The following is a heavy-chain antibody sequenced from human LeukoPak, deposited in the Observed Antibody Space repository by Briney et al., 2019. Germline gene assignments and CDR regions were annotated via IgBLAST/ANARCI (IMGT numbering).Heavy chain of an antibody. J-gene: IGHJ4*02. CDR1: GFTFSSYG. D-gene: IGHD1-26*01. CDR3: ARDSASTPLDY. CDR2: VSNDGRNE. V-gene: IGHV3-33*01. Sequence: PGRSLRLFCATSGFTFSSYGIHWVRQAPGKGMEWVAVVSNDGRNEYYADSVQGRFSISRDNSKNTVYLQMNSLRAEDTAVYYCARDSASTPLDYWGRGTLVTVSS.